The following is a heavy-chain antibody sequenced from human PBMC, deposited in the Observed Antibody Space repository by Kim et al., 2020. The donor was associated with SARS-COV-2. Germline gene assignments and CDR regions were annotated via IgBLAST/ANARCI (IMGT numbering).Heavy chain of an antibody. D-gene: IGHD3-16*01. V-gene: IGHV3-23*01. J-gene: IGHJ6*03. CDR3: ARRGREYYMDV. CDR1: GFTFSSFG. CDR2: IRNSGDNT. Sequence: GGSLRLSCAPSGFTFSSFGMSWVRQAPGKGLEWVSAIRNSGDNTYHADSVKGRFITSRDNSKNTLYLQMNSLRAEDTATYYCARRGREYYMDVWGKGTTVTVSS.